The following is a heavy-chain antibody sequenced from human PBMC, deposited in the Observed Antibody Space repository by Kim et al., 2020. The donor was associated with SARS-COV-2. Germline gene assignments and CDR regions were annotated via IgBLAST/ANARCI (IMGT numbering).Heavy chain of an antibody. CDR1: GFTFSSYA. D-gene: IGHD1-26*01. CDR3: AKVISLGNYYYYYGMDV. V-gene: IGHV3-23*01. CDR2: ISGSGGST. J-gene: IGHJ6*02. Sequence: GGSLRLSCAASGFTFSSYAMSWVRQAPGKGLEWVSAISGSGGSTYYADSVKGRFTISRDNSKNTLYLQMNSLRAEDTAVYYCAKVISLGNYYYYYGMDVWGQGTTVTVSS.